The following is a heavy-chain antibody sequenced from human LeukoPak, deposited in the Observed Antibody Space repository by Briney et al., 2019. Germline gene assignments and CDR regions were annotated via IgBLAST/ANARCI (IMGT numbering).Heavy chain of an antibody. D-gene: IGHD1-26*01. CDR1: GFTFSSYA. CDR3: ARVVSGKEGATKVLHYYYYMDV. Sequence: GGSLRLSCAASGFTFSSYAMHWVRQAPGKGLEWVANIKQDGSEKYYVDSVKGRFTISRDNAKNSLYLQMNSLRAEDTAVYYCARVVSGKEGATKVLHYYYYMDVWGKGTTVTISS. CDR2: IKQDGSEK. V-gene: IGHV3-7*01. J-gene: IGHJ6*03.